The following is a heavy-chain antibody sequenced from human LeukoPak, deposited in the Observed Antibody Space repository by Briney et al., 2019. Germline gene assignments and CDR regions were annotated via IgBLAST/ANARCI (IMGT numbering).Heavy chain of an antibody. Sequence: SETLSLTCAVCGGSFSGYYWSWIRQPPGKGLEWIGEINHSGSTNYIPSLKSRVTISVDTSKNQFSLKLNSVTAADTAVYYCERLKYDLFDSWGQGTLVTVSS. CDR1: GGSFSGYY. CDR3: ERLKYDLFDS. CDR2: INHSGST. J-gene: IGHJ4*02. D-gene: IGHD1-1*01. V-gene: IGHV4-34*01.